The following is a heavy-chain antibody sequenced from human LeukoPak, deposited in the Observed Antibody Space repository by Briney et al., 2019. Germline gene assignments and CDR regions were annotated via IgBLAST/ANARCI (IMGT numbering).Heavy chain of an antibody. Sequence: GASVKVSCKVSGYTLTELSMHWVRQAPGKGLEWMGGFDPEDGETTYAQKFQGRVTMTEDTSTDTAYMELSSLRSEDTAVYYCATEDGGSIVATALDYWGQGTLVTVSS. CDR3: ATEDGGSIVATALDY. D-gene: IGHD5-12*01. CDR2: FDPEDGET. J-gene: IGHJ4*02. V-gene: IGHV1-24*01. CDR1: GYTLTELS.